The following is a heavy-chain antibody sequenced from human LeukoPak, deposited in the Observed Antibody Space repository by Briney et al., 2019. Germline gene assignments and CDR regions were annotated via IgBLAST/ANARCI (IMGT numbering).Heavy chain of an antibody. Sequence: GGSLRLSCAVSGFTFSSYAMSWVRQAPGKGLEWVSAISGSGGSTYYADSVKGRFTISRDNSKNTRYLQMNSLRAEDTAVYYCAKDEWERPDYWGQGTLVTVSS. V-gene: IGHV3-23*01. D-gene: IGHD1-26*01. J-gene: IGHJ4*02. CDR2: ISGSGGST. CDR1: GFTFSSYA. CDR3: AKDEWERPDY.